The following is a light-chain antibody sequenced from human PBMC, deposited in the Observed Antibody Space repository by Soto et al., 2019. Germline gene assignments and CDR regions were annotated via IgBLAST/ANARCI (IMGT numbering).Light chain of an antibody. Sequence: EIVRTSCRARVSVSVVARASNSSRASESVSSKLVWYQKKPGQAPRLLIHDASTRATGIPARFSGSGSGTEFILTISSVESEDFAVYYCQQYNNWPPYTFGQGTKVDIK. CDR1: ESVSSK. V-gene: IGKV3-15*01. CDR3: QQYNNWPPYT. CDR2: DAS. J-gene: IGKJ1*01.